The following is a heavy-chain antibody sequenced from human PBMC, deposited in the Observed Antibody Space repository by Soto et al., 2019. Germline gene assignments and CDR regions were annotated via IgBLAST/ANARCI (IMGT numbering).Heavy chain of an antibody. J-gene: IGHJ6*04. Sequence: QVQLVQSGAEVKKPGSSVKVSCKASGGTFSSYAISWVRQAPGQGLEWMGGIIPIFGTANYAQKFQGRVTMSADESTSRADRGRGSLGSEERAGYEGAGEGRSTDGYEGMDGWGEGTTVTVSA. CDR2: IIPIFGTA. V-gene: IGHV1-69*12. CDR1: GGTFSSYA. CDR3: AGEGRSTDGYEGMDG. D-gene: IGHD4-17*01.